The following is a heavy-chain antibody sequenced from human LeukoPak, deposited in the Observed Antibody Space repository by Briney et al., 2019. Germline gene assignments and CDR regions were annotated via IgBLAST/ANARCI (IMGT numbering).Heavy chain of an antibody. D-gene: IGHD6-13*01. CDR1: GFTFSDYY. Sequence: PGGSLRLSCAASGFTFSDYYMSWIRQAPGKGLEWVSYISSSGSTIYYADSVKGRFTISRDNAKNSLYLQMNSLRAEDTAVYYCAKDRDSSSWYPLYYYFDYWGQGTLVTVSS. V-gene: IGHV3-11*01. J-gene: IGHJ4*02. CDR2: ISSSGSTI. CDR3: AKDRDSSSWYPLYYYFDY.